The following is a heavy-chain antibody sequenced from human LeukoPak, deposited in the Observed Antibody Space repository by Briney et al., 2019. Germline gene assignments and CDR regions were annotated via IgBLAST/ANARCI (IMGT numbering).Heavy chain of an antibody. CDR1: GFTFSRYS. J-gene: IGHJ4*02. Sequence: GXSLRLSCAASGFTFSRYSMNWVRQARGKGVEWGSSISLIITYIYYAHSVKRRFTISRDNATTSLYLQMNSLRAEDTAVYYCATTIAVAGIFDYWGQGTLVTVSS. V-gene: IGHV3-21*01. CDR2: ISLIITYI. D-gene: IGHD6-19*01. CDR3: ATTIAVAGIFDY.